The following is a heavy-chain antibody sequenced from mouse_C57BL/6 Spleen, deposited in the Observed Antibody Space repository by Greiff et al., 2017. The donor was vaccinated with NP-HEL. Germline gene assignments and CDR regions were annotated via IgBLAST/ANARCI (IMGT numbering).Heavy chain of an antibody. Sequence: QVQLQQSGAELVKPGASVKISCKASGYAFSSYWMNWVKQRPGKGLEWIGQIYPGDGDINYNGKFKGKATLTADKSSSTAYMQLSSLTSEDSAVYFCARSPIYDGPAWFAYWGQGTLVTVS. CDR3: ARSPIYDGPAWFAY. D-gene: IGHD2-3*01. V-gene: IGHV1-80*01. J-gene: IGHJ3*01. CDR2: IYPGDGDI. CDR1: GYAFSSYW.